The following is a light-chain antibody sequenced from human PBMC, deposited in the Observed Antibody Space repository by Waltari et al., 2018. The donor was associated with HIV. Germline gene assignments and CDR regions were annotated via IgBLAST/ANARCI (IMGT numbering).Light chain of an antibody. CDR2: DVS. J-gene: IGLJ3*02. CDR3: CSYAGSYPVV. Sequence: QSALTQPRSVSGSPGKSVTISCTGTSSDVGGYKYGSWYQQHPGKAPKFIRYDVSKRPSGVPDRFSGSKSGNTASLTISWLQAEDEADYYCCSYAGSYPVVFGGGTKLTVL. CDR1: SSDVGGYKY. V-gene: IGLV2-11*01.